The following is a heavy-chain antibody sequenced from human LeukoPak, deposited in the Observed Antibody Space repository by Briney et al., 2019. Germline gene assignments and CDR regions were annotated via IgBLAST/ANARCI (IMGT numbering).Heavy chain of an antibody. Sequence: GGSLRLSCAASGFTFSNYGMHWVRQAPGKGLEWVSTVSGSGSSTYYADSVKGRFTISRDNSKNTLYLQMNSLRAEDTAVYYCARTGQWLFFNGGELNDFWGQGTLVTVSS. J-gene: IGHJ4*02. D-gene: IGHD6-19*01. CDR1: GFTFSNYG. CDR3: ARTGQWLFFNGGELNDF. V-gene: IGHV3-23*01. CDR2: VSGSGSST.